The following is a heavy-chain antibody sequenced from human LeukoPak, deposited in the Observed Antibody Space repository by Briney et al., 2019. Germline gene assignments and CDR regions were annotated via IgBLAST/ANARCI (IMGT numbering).Heavy chain of an antibody. CDR2: ISGSGGST. J-gene: IGHJ4*02. V-gene: IGHV3-23*01. Sequence: GGSLRLSCAASGFTFSSYAMSWVRQAPGKGLEWVSVISGSGGSTSYADSVKGRFTISRDNAKNSLYLQMNSLRAEDMAVYYCARGMQYNWNYLDFDYWGQGTLVTVSS. D-gene: IGHD1-7*01. CDR3: ARGMQYNWNYLDFDY. CDR1: GFTFSSYA.